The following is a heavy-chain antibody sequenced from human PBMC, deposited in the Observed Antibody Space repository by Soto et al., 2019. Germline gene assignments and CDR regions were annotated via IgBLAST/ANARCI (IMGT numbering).Heavy chain of an antibody. D-gene: IGHD1-1*01. CDR1: GFSISRSA. CDR2: IAYDGSNR. V-gene: IGHV3-30*04. Sequence: QVQLVESGGGVVQPGRSLRLSCAASGFSISRSAMHWVRQAPGKGLEWVAVIAYDGSNRWYADSAKGRFTISTDNSKNTVYLQMSSLRAEDTAVYYCARDLQAGTDNVNWFAPWGQGTLVNASS. CDR3: ARDLQAGTDNVNWFAP. J-gene: IGHJ5*02.